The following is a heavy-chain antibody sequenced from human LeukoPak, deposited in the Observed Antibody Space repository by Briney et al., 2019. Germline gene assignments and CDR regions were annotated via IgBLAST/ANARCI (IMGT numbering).Heavy chain of an antibody. CDR2: INPSGGST. V-gene: IGHV1-46*01. J-gene: IGHJ3*02. CDR3: ARGSQRAFDI. CDR1: GYTFTTYY. Sequence: GASVKVSCKASGYTFTTYYMHWVRRAPGQGLEWMGIINPSGGSTNYAQKFQGRVTMTRDTSTSTVYMEVSSLRSEDTAVYYCARGSQRAFDIWGQGTMVTVSS. D-gene: IGHD6-13*01.